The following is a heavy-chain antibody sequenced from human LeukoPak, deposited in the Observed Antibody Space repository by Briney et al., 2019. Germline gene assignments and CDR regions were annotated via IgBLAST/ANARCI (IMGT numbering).Heavy chain of an antibody. CDR2: ISYSGST. CDR3: ARGVALADYYFDY. Sequence: PSETLSLTCTVSGGSISSATYYWSWIRQHPGKGLEYIGYISYSGSTYYNPSLKSRVTISVDTSKNLFSLKLSSVTAADTAVYYCARGVALADYYFDYWGQGTLVTVSS. D-gene: IGHD6-19*01. V-gene: IGHV4-31*03. CDR1: GGSISSATYY. J-gene: IGHJ4*02.